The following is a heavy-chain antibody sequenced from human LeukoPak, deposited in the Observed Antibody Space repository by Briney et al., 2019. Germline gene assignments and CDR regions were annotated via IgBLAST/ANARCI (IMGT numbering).Heavy chain of an antibody. CDR1: GFTVSSNY. D-gene: IGHD3-10*01. CDR3: ARDYRYYYGSGSYSPLMGYYYYYGMDV. J-gene: IGHJ6*02. CDR2: ISSSSSYI. Sequence: GSLRLSCAASGFTVSSNYMSWVRQAPGKGLEWVSSISSSSSYIYYADSVKGRFTISRDNAKNSLYLQMNSLRAEDTAVYYCARDYRYYYGSGSYSPLMGYYYYYGMDVWGQGTTVTVSS. V-gene: IGHV3-21*01.